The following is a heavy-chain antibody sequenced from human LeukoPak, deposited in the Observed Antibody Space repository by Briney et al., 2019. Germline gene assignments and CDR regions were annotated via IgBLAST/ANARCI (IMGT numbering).Heavy chain of an antibody. D-gene: IGHD2-15*01. CDR2: ISRTSSYI. V-gene: IGHV3-21*01. CDR3: AIDERRFCSDGSSHPGDY. Sequence: GGSLRLSCAASGFTFSDYAMKWVRQAPGKGLKWVAAISRTSSYIYYSDSVKGRFTISRDHAENSVYLQMDSLRAEDTAVYYCAIDERRFCSDGSSHPGDYWGQGTLVTVSS. J-gene: IGHJ4*02. CDR1: GFTFSDYA.